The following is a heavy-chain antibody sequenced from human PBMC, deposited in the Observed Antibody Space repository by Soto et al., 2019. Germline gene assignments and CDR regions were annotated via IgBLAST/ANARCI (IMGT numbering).Heavy chain of an antibody. CDR2: ISGSGGST. CDR1: GFPFSSYS. D-gene: IGHD4-17*01. CDR3: AKVGMTRVFYFDY. J-gene: IGHJ4*02. V-gene: IGHV3-23*01. Sequence: GGSLSLSCAASGFPFSSYSMSWVRQAPGKGLEWVSAISGSGGSTYYADSVKGRFTISRDNSKNTLYLQMNSLRAEDTAVYYCAKVGMTRVFYFDYWGQGTLVTVSS.